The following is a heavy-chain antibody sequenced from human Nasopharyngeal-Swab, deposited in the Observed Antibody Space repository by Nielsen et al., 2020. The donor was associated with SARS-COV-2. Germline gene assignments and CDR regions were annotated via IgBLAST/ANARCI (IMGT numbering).Heavy chain of an antibody. CDR3: ARRYCSSTSCYIFDY. Sequence: GESLKISCAASGFTFSSYSMNWVRQALGKGLEWVSSISSSSSYIYYADSVKGRFTISRDNAKNSLYLQMNSLRAEDTAVYYCARRYCSSTSCYIFDYWGQGTLVTVSS. J-gene: IGHJ4*02. D-gene: IGHD2-2*02. CDR2: ISSSSSYI. V-gene: IGHV3-21*01. CDR1: GFTFSSYS.